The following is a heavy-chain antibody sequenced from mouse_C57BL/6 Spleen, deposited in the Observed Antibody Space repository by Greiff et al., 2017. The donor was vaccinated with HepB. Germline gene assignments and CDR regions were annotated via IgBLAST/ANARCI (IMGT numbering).Heavy chain of an antibody. CDR2: IHPSDSDT. D-gene: IGHD1-1*01. CDR3: AIWDGSSYGLAY. Sequence: QVQLQQPGAELVKPGASVKVSCKASGYTFTSYWMHWVKQRPGQGLEWIGRIHPSDSDTNYNQKFKGKATLTVDKSSSPAYMQLSSLTSEDSAVYYCAIWDGSSYGLAYWGQGTLVTVAA. V-gene: IGHV1-74*01. CDR1: GYTFTSYW. J-gene: IGHJ3*01.